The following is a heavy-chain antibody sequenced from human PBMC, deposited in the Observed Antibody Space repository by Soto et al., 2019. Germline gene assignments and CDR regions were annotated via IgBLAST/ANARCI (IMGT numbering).Heavy chain of an antibody. D-gene: IGHD3-22*01. CDR1: GYTFNSHG. CDR3: ARDWAHSSGYYGYEAFDI. V-gene: IGHV1-18*01. Sequence: ASVKVSCKASGYTFNSHGFSWVRQAPGQGLELMGWISPYNGNTNYAQKLQGRVTMTTDTSTSTAYMELRSLRSDDTAVYYCARDWAHSSGYYGYEAFDIWGQ. CDR2: ISPYNGNT. J-gene: IGHJ3*02.